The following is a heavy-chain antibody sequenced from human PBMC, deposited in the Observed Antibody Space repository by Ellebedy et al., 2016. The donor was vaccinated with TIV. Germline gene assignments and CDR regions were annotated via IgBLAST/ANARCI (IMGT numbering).Heavy chain of an antibody. Sequence: MPSETLSLTCAVSGDSISSSNWWSWVRQPPGKGLEWIGEIWHSGSTNYNPSLKSRVSMSVDKSKNQFSLNLNSVSAADTAVYYWAKENYGMDVWGQGTTVIVSS. CDR3: AKENYGMDV. CDR2: IWHSGST. CDR1: GDSISSSNW. J-gene: IGHJ6*02. V-gene: IGHV4-4*02.